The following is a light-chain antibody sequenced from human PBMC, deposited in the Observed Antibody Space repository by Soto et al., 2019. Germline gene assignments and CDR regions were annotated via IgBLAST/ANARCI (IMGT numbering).Light chain of an antibody. V-gene: IGKV1-27*01. CDR1: QGITTY. Sequence: DIQMTQSPSSLSASVGDRVTITCRASQGITTYLAWYQQKPGKVPKLLIYTASTLQSGVPSRFSGSGSGTDFTLTISSLQPEDVATYYCQNYNSAPLTFGGGTKEEI. J-gene: IGKJ4*01. CDR3: QNYNSAPLT. CDR2: TAS.